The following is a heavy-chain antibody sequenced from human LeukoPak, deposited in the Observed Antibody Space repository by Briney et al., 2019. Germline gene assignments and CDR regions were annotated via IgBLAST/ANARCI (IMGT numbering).Heavy chain of an antibody. CDR2: ISGSGGST. Sequence: GGSLRLSCAASGFTFSSYAMSWVRQAPGKGLEWVSAISGSGGSTYYADSVKGRFTISRDNSKNTLYLQMNSLRAEDTAVYYCARDLGPDSSSSVSYWGQGTLVTVSS. D-gene: IGHD6-6*01. J-gene: IGHJ4*02. V-gene: IGHV3-23*01. CDR1: GFTFSSYA. CDR3: ARDLGPDSSSSVSY.